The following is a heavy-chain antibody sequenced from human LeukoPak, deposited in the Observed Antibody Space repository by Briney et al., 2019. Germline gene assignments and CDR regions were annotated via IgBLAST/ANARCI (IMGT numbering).Heavy chain of an antibody. CDR1: GFTFSSHV. J-gene: IGHJ4*02. CDR2: ISTDGNTK. CDR3: ARSIRDPGEI. V-gene: IGHV3-30*04. D-gene: IGHD7-27*01. Sequence: PGGSLRLSRTASGFTFSSHVMHWVRQAPGKGLEWVAVISTDGNTKVYADSVRGRFTISRDNSENTVNLQMNSLRDEDTALYFCARSIRDPGEIWGQGTPVTVSS.